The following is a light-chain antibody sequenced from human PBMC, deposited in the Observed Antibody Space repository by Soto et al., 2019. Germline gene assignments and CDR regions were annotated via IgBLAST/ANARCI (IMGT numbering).Light chain of an antibody. Sequence: QSALTQPTSVSGSPGQSITISCTGTSSDLGTYNYVSWYQQHPGKSPKLMIYEVTNRPSGVSNRFSGSKSGNTASLTISGLQTEDEAHYYCSSYTSTTTLVFGGGTKVTVL. V-gene: IGLV2-14*01. CDR1: SSDLGTYNY. CDR2: EVT. CDR3: SSYTSTTTLV. J-gene: IGLJ2*01.